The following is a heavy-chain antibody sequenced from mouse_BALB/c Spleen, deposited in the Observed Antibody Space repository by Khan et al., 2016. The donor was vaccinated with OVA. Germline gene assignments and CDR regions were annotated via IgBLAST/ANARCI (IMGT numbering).Heavy chain of an antibody. CDR1: GFSLTDYG. Sequence: QVQLKESGPGLVAPSQSLSITCTVSGFSLTDYGVSWIRQPPGRGLEWLGVIWGGGSTYYNSALKSRLSISKDNSKSQVFLKMSSLQTDDTAMYYCAKGVWSYYYALDYWGQGTSVTVSS. V-gene: IGHV2-6-5*01. CDR2: IWGGGST. CDR3: AKGVWSYYYALDY. J-gene: IGHJ4*01.